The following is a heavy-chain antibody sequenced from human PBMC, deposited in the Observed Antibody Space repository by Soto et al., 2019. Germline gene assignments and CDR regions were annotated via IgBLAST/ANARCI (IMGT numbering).Heavy chain of an antibody. V-gene: IGHV4-4*07. J-gene: IGHJ4*02. Sequence: QVQLQESGPGLVKPSETLFLTCIVSGGSINSYYWSWIRQPAGKGLEWIGRIYTSGSTNYCPSLKSRVTMSVDTSKNQFSLKLSSVTAADTAVYFCARDSGDYQGFDYWGQGTLVTVSS. CDR2: IYTSGST. CDR3: ARDSGDYQGFDY. CDR1: GGSINSYY. D-gene: IGHD4-17*01.